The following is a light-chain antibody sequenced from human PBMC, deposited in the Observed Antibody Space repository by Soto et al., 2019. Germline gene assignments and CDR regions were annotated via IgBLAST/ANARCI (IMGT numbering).Light chain of an antibody. CDR1: QSLSNNIY. CDR2: DAS. V-gene: IGKV3-11*01. CDR3: QQRTNWPPWT. J-gene: IGKJ1*01. Sequence: EIVLTQSPGTLSLSPGERATLSCRASQSLSNNIYLAWYQQRPGQAPRLLIYDASNRATGIPARFSGSGSGTDFTLTISSLEPEDFAVYYCQQRTNWPPWTFGQGTKVDIK.